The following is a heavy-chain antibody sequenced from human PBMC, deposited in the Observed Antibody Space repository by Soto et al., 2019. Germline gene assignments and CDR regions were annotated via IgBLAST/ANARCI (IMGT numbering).Heavy chain of an antibody. V-gene: IGHV1-18*01. D-gene: IGHD3-16*01. CDR2: INGYNGNT. Sequence: QVQLVQSGAEVKKPGASVKVSCKASGYTFTSYGISWVRQAPGQGLEWMGWINGYNGNTNHAQKLQGRVTMSTDTPPTTAYMGLRSLRSDASAVYYCARMGDVPYYCYGMDVWGQGTRVNVSS. CDR1: GYTFTSYG. J-gene: IGHJ6*02. CDR3: ARMGDVPYYCYGMDV.